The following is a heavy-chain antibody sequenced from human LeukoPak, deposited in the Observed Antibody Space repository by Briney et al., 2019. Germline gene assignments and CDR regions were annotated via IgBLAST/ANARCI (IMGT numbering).Heavy chain of an antibody. CDR1: GFTVSSNY. D-gene: IGHD6-13*01. CDR3: ARDSSSSWEPVFDY. V-gene: IGHV3-66*01. CDR2: IYSGGST. Sequence: GGSLRLSCAASGFTVSSNYMSWARQAPGKGLEWISVIYSGGSTYYADSVKGRFTISRDNSKNTLYLQMNSLRAEDTAVYYCARDSSSSWEPVFDYWGQGTLVTVSS. J-gene: IGHJ4*02.